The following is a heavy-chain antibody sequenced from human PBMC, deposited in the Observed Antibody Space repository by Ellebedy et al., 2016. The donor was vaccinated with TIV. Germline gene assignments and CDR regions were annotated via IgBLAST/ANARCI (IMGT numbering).Heavy chain of an antibody. J-gene: IGHJ4*02. V-gene: IGHV4-39*07. D-gene: IGHD2-21*02. Sequence: MPGGSLRLSCTVSGGSISSSSYSWGWIRQPPGKGLEWIGNVYSRGGTYYNPSLKSRVSMSVDTSKSQFSLNLSSVTAADTAVYYCARTDPWQPIDDWGQGTLVTVSS. CDR3: ARTDPWQPIDD. CDR1: GGSISSSSYS. CDR2: VYSRGGT.